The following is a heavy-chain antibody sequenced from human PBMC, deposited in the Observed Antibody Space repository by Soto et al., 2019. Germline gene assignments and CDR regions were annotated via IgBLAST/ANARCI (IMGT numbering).Heavy chain of an antibody. V-gene: IGHV4-39*01. CDR1: GGSISSSSYY. Sequence: SETLSLTCPVSGGSISSSSYYWGGIRQPPGKGLEWIGSIYYSESTYYNPSLKSRVTISVDTSKNQFSLKLSSVTAADTAVYYCARRGQLELTHYYGMDVWGQGTTVTVSS. D-gene: IGHD1-1*01. CDR2: IYYSEST. J-gene: IGHJ6*02. CDR3: ARRGQLELTHYYGMDV.